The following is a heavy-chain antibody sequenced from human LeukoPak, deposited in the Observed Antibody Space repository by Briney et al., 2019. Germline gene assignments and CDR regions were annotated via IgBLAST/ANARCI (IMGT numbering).Heavy chain of an antibody. CDR3: ARANLRGSGRAFDL. Sequence: GGSLRLSCAASGFTFSDYYMSWIRQAPGKGLECVSYISIASHFTKYADSVKGRFTISRDDAKKSLYLQMDSLRAEDTAVYFCARANLRGSGRAFDLWGRGTMVAVSS. CDR1: GFTFSDYY. CDR2: ISIASHFT. V-gene: IGHV3-11*06. D-gene: IGHD4/OR15-4a*01. J-gene: IGHJ3*01.